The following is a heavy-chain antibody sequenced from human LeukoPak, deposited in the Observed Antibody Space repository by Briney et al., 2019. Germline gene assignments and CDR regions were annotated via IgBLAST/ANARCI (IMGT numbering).Heavy chain of an antibody. J-gene: IGHJ4*02. CDR3: AREDQYNTFDY. CDR2: IKQSGGEK. V-gene: IGHV3-7*01. Sequence: GGSLRLSCAASGFSFSNYWMSWVRQSPGKGLEWVANIKQSGGEKYYVDSVKSRFTISRDNAKNSLYLQMNSLRVDDTAVYFCAREDQYNTFDYWGQGTLVTVSS. CDR1: GFSFSNYW. D-gene: IGHD1-14*01.